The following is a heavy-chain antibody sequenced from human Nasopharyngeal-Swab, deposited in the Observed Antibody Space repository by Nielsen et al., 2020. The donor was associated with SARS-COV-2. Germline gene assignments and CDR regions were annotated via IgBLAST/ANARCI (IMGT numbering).Heavy chain of an antibody. CDR2: FDPEDDET. J-gene: IGHJ4*02. D-gene: IGHD4-17*01. V-gene: IGHV1-24*01. CDR3: ATVYGDYPLSGLRY. Sequence: ASVKVSCKVSGYTLTELSMHWVRQAPGKGLEWMGGFDPEDDETIYAQKFQGRVTMTEDTSTDTAYMELSSLRSEDTAVYYCATVYGDYPLSGLRYWSQGTLVTVSS. CDR1: GYTLTELS.